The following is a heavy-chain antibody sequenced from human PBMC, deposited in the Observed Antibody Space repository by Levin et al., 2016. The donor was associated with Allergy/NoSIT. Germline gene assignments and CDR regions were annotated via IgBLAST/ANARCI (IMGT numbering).Heavy chain of an antibody. V-gene: IGHV3-23*01. D-gene: IGHD6-13*01. J-gene: IGHJ4*02. CDR3: AKDQSSIAPGDCFDY. CDR2: ISGNGGTT. CDR1: GFTFSSSA. Sequence: GGSLRLSCAASGFTFSSSAMNWVRQAPGKGLEWVTVISGNGGTTYYAASVKGRFTISRDNSKNTVYLQMNSLRVEDTAVYYCAKDQSSIAPGDCFDYWGQGTLVTVSS.